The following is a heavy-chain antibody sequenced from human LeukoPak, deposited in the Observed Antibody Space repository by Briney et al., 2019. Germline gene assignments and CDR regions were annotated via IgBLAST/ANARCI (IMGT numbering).Heavy chain of an antibody. CDR1: GGSISNYY. CDR2: IFYSGST. D-gene: IGHD2-2*03. CDR3: ARGTGGYCSSTSCYPSRWFDP. Sequence: SETLSLTCTVSGGSISNYYWSWIRQPPGKGLEWVGYIFYSGSTNYNPSLKSRVTISVDTSKNQFSLKVSSVTAADTAVYYCARGTGGYCSSTSCYPSRWFDPWGQGTLVTVSS. V-gene: IGHV4-59*08. J-gene: IGHJ5*02.